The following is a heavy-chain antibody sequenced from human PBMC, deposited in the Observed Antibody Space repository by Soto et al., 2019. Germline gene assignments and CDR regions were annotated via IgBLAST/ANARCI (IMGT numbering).Heavy chain of an antibody. J-gene: IGHJ3*01. V-gene: IGHV4-30-2*01. CDR2: IYLSGST. CDR3: ARGRSNDAFDV. CDR1: GDSISSGDYS. Sequence: QLQLQESGSGLVKPSQTLSLTCAVSGDSISSGDYSWTWIRQPPGKGLEWIGYIYLSGSTYYNPSLRSRVAISIDRSKNQFSLKLRSVTAADTSVYYCARGRSNDAFDVWCQGTMVTVSS. D-gene: IGHD4-4*01.